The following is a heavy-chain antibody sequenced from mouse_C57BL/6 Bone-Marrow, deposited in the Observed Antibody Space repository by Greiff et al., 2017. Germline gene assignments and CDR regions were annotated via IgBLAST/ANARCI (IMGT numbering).Heavy chain of an antibody. V-gene: IGHV1-50*01. J-gene: IGHJ1*03. D-gene: IGHD1-1*01. CDR3: ARRAPLYYYGSSSFYWYFDV. CDR1: GYTFTSYW. CDR2: IDPSDSYT. Sequence: QVQLQQPGAELVKPGASVKLSCKASGYTFTSYWMQWVKQRPGQGLEWIGEIDPSDSYTNYNQKFKGKATLTVDTSSSTAYMQLSSLTSEDSAVYYCARRAPLYYYGSSSFYWYFDVWGTGTTVTVSS.